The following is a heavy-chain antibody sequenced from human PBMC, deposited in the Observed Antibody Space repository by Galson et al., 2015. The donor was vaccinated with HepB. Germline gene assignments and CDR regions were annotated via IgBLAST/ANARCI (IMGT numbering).Heavy chain of an antibody. CDR1: GGTFSSYA. Sequence: SVKVSCKASGGTFSSYAISWVRQAPGQGLEWMGGINPIFGTANYAQKFQGRVTITADESTSTAYMELSSLRSEDTAVYYCARDHGIAAAGHYWYFDLWGRGTLVTVSS. CDR2: INPIFGTA. V-gene: IGHV1-69*13. D-gene: IGHD6-13*01. J-gene: IGHJ2*01. CDR3: ARDHGIAAAGHYWYFDL.